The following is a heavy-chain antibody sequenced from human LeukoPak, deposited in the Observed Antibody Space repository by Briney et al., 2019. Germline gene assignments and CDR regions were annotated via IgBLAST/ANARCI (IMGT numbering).Heavy chain of an antibody. Sequence: SETLSLTCTVSGGSISSYYWSWIRQPPGKGLEWIGYIYYSGSTNYNPSLKSRVTISVDTSKNQFSLKLSSVTAADTAVYYCARIVVVVAETIGWFDPWGQGTLVTVSS. D-gene: IGHD2-15*01. J-gene: IGHJ5*02. CDR2: IYYSGST. CDR3: ARIVVVVAETIGWFDP. CDR1: GGSISSYY. V-gene: IGHV4-59*12.